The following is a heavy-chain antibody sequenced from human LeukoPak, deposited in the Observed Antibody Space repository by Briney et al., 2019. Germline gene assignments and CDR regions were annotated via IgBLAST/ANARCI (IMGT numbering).Heavy chain of an antibody. CDR3: ARVNPPGITMIVDY. Sequence: ASVKVSCRASGYTFTSYGISWVRQAPGQGLEWMGWISAYNGNTNYAQKLQGRVTMTTDTSTSTAYMELRSLRSDDTAVYYCARVNPPGITMIVDYWGQGTLVTVSS. D-gene: IGHD3-22*01. CDR2: ISAYNGNT. V-gene: IGHV1-18*01. CDR1: GYTFTSYG. J-gene: IGHJ4*02.